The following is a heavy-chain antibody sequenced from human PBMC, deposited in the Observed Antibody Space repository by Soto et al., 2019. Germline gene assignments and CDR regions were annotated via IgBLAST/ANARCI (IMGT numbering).Heavy chain of an antibody. D-gene: IGHD3-3*01. Sequence: ASVKVSCKASGYFFTTYGISWVRQAPGQGLEWMGWISPYNGDTKYAQSFQGRVTMTTDTSTYTAYMELRSLRSDDPAVYYCARDFGSDLSAPGAVFDYWGQGTVVTVSS. CDR1: GYFFTTYG. CDR2: ISPYNGDT. J-gene: IGHJ4*02. V-gene: IGHV1-18*04. CDR3: ARDFGSDLSAPGAVFDY.